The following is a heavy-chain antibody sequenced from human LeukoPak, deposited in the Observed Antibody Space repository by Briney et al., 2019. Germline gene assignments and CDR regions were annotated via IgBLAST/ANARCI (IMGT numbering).Heavy chain of an antibody. CDR1: GGSMRRYY. Sequence: PSETLSLTCTVSGGSMRRYYWSWLRQPAGKGLEWIGRIYTSGSTNYNPSLKSRVTISADKSKKQFSLKLSYVTAADTAVYYCAREGSGSYMGYYYFMFVRGEGTTVTVSS. D-gene: IGHD3-10*01. CDR3: AREGSGSYMGYYYFMFV. V-gene: IGHV4-4*07. J-gene: IGHJ6*03. CDR2: IYTSGST.